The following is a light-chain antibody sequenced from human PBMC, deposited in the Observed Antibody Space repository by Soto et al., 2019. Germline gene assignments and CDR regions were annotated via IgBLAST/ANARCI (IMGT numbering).Light chain of an antibody. CDR2: EGS. J-gene: IGLJ1*01. V-gene: IGLV2-23*01. CDR3: CSYARGSTYV. Sequence: QSVLTQPASVSGSPGQSITISCTGTSSDVGNYNLVSWYQQHPGKAPKLMIYEGSKRPSGVSNRFSGSKSDNTASLTISGLQAEDEAHYYCCSYARGSTYVFGTGTKVT. CDR1: SSDVGNYNL.